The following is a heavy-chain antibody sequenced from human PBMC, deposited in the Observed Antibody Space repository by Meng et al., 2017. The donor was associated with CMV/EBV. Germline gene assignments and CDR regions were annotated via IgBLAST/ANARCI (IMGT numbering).Heavy chain of an antibody. V-gene: IGHV3-30*02. CDR3: AKEDGSGSYSIDY. CDR1: GFTFSSYG. Sequence: QVLLGESGGGVVQPGGSLRLSCAASGFTFSSYGMRWVRQAPGKGLEWVAFIRYDGSNKYYADSVKGRFTISRDNSKNTLYLQMNSLRAEDTAVYYCAKEDGSGSYSIDYWGQGTLVTVSS. CDR2: IRYDGSNK. D-gene: IGHD3-10*01. J-gene: IGHJ4*02.